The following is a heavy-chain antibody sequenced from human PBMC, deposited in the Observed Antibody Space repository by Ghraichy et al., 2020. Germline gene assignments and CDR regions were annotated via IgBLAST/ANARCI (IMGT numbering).Heavy chain of an antibody. CDR2: IYYSGST. CDR1: GGSISSSSYY. Sequence: SQTLSLTCTVSGGSISSSSYYWGWIRQPPGKGLEWIGSIYYSGSTYYNPSLKSRVTISVDTSKNQFSLKLSSVTAADTAVYYCARHDPMVRGVIIPNWFDPWGQGTLVTVSS. D-gene: IGHD3-10*01. J-gene: IGHJ5*02. CDR3: ARHDPMVRGVIIPNWFDP. V-gene: IGHV4-39*01.